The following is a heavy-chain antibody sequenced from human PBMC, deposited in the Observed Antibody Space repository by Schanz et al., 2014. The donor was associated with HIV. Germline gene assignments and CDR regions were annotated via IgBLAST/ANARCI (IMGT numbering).Heavy chain of an antibody. CDR1: GFIFDDYA. J-gene: IGHJ4*02. Sequence: EVQLLESGGGLVQPGRSLRLSCVASGFIFDDYAMHWVRQAPGKGLVWVSRINSDGSSTSYADSVKGRFTISRDNAKNTLYLQMNSLRGEDTAVYYCAREKDLGYSSTLGFWGQGTLVTVSS. D-gene: IGHD6-13*01. CDR2: INSDGSST. CDR3: AREKDLGYSSTLGF. V-gene: IGHV3-74*01.